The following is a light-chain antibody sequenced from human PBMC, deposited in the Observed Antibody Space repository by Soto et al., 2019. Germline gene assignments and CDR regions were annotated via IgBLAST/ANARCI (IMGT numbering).Light chain of an antibody. CDR3: QQYKNWPQT. CDR1: QSVSSN. J-gene: IGKJ1*01. V-gene: IGKV3-15*01. Sequence: EIVMTQSPATLSVSPGERATLSCRASQSVSSNLAWYQQKPGQAPRLLIYGASTRATGIPARFSVSGSVIDFTLTISRLQSEDFAVYYCQQYKNWPQTFGQGTKVEIK. CDR2: GAS.